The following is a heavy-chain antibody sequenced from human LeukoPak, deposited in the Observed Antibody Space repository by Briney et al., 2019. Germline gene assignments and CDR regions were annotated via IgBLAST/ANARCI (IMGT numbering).Heavy chain of an antibody. V-gene: IGHV3-23*01. CDR3: AKDPVRFIVVVVAAGFDAFDI. CDR1: GFTFSSYA. J-gene: IGHJ3*02. CDR2: ISGSGGST. Sequence: GGSLRLSCAASGFTFSSYAMSWVRQAPGKGLEWVSAISGSGGSTYYADSVKGRFTISRDNSKNKLYLQMNSLRAEDTAVYYCAKDPVRFIVVVVAAGFDAFDIWGQGTMVTVSS. D-gene: IGHD2-15*01.